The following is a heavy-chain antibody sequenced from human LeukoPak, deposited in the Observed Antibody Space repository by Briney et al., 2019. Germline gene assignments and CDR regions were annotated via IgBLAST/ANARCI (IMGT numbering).Heavy chain of an antibody. V-gene: IGHV3-21*01. D-gene: IGHD5-18*01. Sequence: GGSLRLSCAASGFTFSSYSMNWVRQAPGKGLEWVSSISSSSSYIYYADSVKGRFTISRDNAKNSLYLQMNSLRDEETAVYYCARYSCGGYDLDYWGQGTLVTVSS. J-gene: IGHJ4*02. CDR3: ARYSCGGYDLDY. CDR2: ISSSSSYI. CDR1: GFTFSSYS.